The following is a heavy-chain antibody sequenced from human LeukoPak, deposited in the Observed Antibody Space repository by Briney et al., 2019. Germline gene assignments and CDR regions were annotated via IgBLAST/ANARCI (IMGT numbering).Heavy chain of an antibody. D-gene: IGHD3-22*01. CDR2: IYYSGST. J-gene: IGHJ3*02. Sequence: PSETLSLTCTVSGGSISSYYRSWIRQPPGKGLEWIGYIYYSGSTNYNPSLKSRVTISVDTSKNQFSLKLSSVTAADTAVYYCAGTTLDYYDSSGSYAFDIWGQGTMVNVSS. V-gene: IGHV4-59*01. CDR3: AGTTLDYYDSSGSYAFDI. CDR1: GGSISSYY.